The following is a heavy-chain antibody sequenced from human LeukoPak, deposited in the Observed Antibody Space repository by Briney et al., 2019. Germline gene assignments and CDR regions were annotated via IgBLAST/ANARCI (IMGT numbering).Heavy chain of an antibody. CDR3: ARGYHDSSGYLHWYFDL. CDR2: IGTAGDT. Sequence: GGSLRLSCAASGFTFSSYDMHWVRQATGKGLEWVSAIGTAGDTYYPGSVKGRFTISRENAKNSLYLQMNSLRAGDTAVYYCARGYHDSSGYLHWYFDLWGRGTLVTVSS. J-gene: IGHJ2*01. V-gene: IGHV3-13*01. CDR1: GFTFSSYD. D-gene: IGHD3-22*01.